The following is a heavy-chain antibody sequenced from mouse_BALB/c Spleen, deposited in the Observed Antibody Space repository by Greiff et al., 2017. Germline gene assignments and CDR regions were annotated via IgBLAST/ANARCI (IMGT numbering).Heavy chain of an antibody. V-gene: IGHV1-55*01. J-gene: IGHJ3*01. Sequence: QVQLQQPGAELVKPGTSVKLSCKASGYNFTSYWINWVKLRPGQGLEWIGDIYPGSGSTNYNEKFKSKATLTVDTSSSTAYMQLSSLASEDSALYYCARVYYRYDGLAYGGQGTLVTVSA. CDR2: IYPGSGST. CDR3: ARVYYRYDGLAY. D-gene: IGHD2-14*01. CDR1: GYNFTSYW.